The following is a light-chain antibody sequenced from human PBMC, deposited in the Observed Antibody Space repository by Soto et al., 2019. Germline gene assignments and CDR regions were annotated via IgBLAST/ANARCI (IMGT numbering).Light chain of an antibody. CDR2: AAS. CDR3: QQSHSTPYT. V-gene: IGKV1-39*01. Sequence: DIQMTQSPSSLSASVGDRVTITCRASQSISSYLNWYQQKPGKAPKLLIYAASSLQSGVPSRFSGSGSGTDFTLTISSLQPEDFATYYCQQSHSTPYTFGQGTKLDIK. CDR1: QSISSY. J-gene: IGKJ2*01.